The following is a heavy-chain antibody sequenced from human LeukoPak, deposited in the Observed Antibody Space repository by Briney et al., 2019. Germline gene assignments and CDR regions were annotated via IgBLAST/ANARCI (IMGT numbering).Heavy chain of an antibody. J-gene: IGHJ4*02. CDR2: IKSKTDGGTS. V-gene: IGHV3-15*01. D-gene: IGHD3-10*01. CDR1: GFTFINYW. Sequence: GGSLRLSCAASGFTFINYWMYWVRQAPGKGLEWVGRIKSKTDGGTSDYAAPVKGRFTISRDDSKNTLYLQMNSLKIEDTAVYYCTTDTWFGEPMPLDYWGQGTLVTVSS. CDR3: TTDTWFGEPMPLDY.